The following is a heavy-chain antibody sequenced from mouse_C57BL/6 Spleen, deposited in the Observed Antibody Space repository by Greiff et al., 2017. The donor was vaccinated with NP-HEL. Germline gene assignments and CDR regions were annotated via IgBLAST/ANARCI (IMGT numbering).Heavy chain of an antibody. CDR2: INPSSGYT. D-gene: IGHD1-1*01. J-gene: IGHJ1*03. CDR1: GYTFTSYW. Sequence: QVQLKESGAELAKPGASVKLSCKASGYTFTSYWMHWVKQRPGQGLEWIGYINPSSGYTKYNQKFKDKATLTADKSSSTAYMQLSSLTYEDSAVYYCARWSYGSSGYFDVWGTGTTVTVSS. CDR3: ARWSYGSSGYFDV. V-gene: IGHV1-7*01.